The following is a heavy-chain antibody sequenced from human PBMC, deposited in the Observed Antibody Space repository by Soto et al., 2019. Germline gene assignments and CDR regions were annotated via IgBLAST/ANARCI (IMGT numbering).Heavy chain of an antibody. D-gene: IGHD3-3*01. CDR1: GFTFSSYG. Sequence: GGSLRLSCAASGFTFSSYGMHWVRQAPGKGLEWVAVISYDGSNKYYADSVKGRFTISRDNSKNTLYLQMNSLRAEDTAVYYCAKAPSTYYDFWSGYYYYYYYGMDVWGQGTTVTVSS. CDR3: AKAPSTYYDFWSGYYYYYYYGMDV. J-gene: IGHJ6*02. V-gene: IGHV3-30*18. CDR2: ISYDGSNK.